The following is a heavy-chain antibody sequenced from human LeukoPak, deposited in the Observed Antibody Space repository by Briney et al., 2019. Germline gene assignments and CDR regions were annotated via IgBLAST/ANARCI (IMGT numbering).Heavy chain of an antibody. D-gene: IGHD7-27*01. Sequence: PSETLSLTCTVSGGAISAYSWSWVRQPPGQGMEWIGNIYNSGSTDYEPFLKSRVTISRDTSKNQIQLRLNSVTAADTAVYYCARDLGTQNWGSRGGLDCWGQGTLVTVSS. CDR1: GGAISAYS. CDR3: ARDLGTQNWGSRGGLDC. J-gene: IGHJ4*02. CDR2: IYNSGST. V-gene: IGHV4-59*01.